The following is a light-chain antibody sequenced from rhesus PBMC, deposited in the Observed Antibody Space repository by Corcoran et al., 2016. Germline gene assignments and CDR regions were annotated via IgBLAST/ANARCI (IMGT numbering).Light chain of an antibody. CDR2: KAS. CDR3: QKYRSSPLT. J-gene: IGKJ4*01. CDR1: QSINTW. V-gene: IGKV1-22*01. Sequence: DIQMTQSPSSLSASVGDTVTITCRVSQSINTWLAWYQQKQGKAPNLLIYKASTLQSGVPYRFSGFGSGTDFTLTISSLQSEDFATYYCQKYRSSPLTYGGGTKVELK.